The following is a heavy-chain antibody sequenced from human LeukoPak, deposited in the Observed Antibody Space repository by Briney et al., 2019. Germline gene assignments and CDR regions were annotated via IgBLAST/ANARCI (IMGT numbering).Heavy chain of an antibody. J-gene: IGHJ4*02. V-gene: IGHV4-34*01. Sequence: PSETLSLTCAVYGGSFSGYYWTWIRQPPRKGLEWIGEINHSGTTNYNPSLKSRVIISVDTSKNQFSLKLSSVTDADTAVYYCARAREAATIDSWGQGTRVTVSS. CDR2: INHSGTT. CDR1: GGSFSGYY. D-gene: IGHD6-25*01. CDR3: ARAREAATIDS.